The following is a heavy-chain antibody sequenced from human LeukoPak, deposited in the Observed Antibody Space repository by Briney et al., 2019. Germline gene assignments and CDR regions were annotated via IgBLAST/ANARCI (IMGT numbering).Heavy chain of an antibody. J-gene: IGHJ3*02. CDR2: INHSGST. V-gene: IGHV4-34*01. CDR3: ARRAVAGTGSFAVAFDI. Sequence: SETLSLTCAVYGGSFSGYYWSWIRQPPGKGLEWIGEINHSGSTNYNPSLKSRVTISVDTSKNQFSLKLTSVTAADTAVYYCARRAVAGTGSFAVAFDIWGQGTMVTVSS. CDR1: GGSFSGYY. D-gene: IGHD6-19*01.